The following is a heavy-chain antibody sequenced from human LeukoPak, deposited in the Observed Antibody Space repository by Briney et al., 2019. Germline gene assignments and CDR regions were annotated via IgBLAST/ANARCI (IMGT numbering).Heavy chain of an antibody. CDR3: AKNYYYDNTGYWGAFDI. D-gene: IGHD3-22*01. CDR1: GGTFSSYA. V-gene: IGHV1-69*05. Sequence: SVKVSCKASGGTFSSYAISWVRQAPGQGLEWMGGIIPIFGTANYAQKFQDRVTMTTDTSTSTAYMELRSLRSGDTAIYHCAKNYYYDNTGYWGAFDIWGQGTMVTVSS. CDR2: IIPIFGTA. J-gene: IGHJ3*02.